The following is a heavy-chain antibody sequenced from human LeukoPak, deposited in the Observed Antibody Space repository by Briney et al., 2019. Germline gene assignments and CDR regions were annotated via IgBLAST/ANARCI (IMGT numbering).Heavy chain of an antibody. D-gene: IGHD6-19*01. V-gene: IGHV3-21*01. CDR1: GFTFSSYS. Sequence: KAGGSLRLSCAASGFTFSSYSMNWVRQPPGKGLEWVSYISSSSYINYADSVKGRFTISRDNAKNSLYLQMNSLRAEDTAVYYCARDRGSSGSSRCFDSWGQGTLVTVSS. CDR2: ISSSSYI. J-gene: IGHJ4*02. CDR3: ARDRGSSGSSRCFDS.